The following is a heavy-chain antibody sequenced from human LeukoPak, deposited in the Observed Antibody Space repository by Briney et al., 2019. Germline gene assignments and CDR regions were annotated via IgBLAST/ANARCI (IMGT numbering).Heavy chain of an antibody. CDR3: ARDTHGTPEGWYFDL. Sequence: GASVKVSCKASGGTFSSYAISWVRQAPGQGLEWMGGIIPIFGTANYAQKFQGRVTITMDESTSTAYMELSSLRSEDTAVYYCARDTHGTPEGWYFDLWGRGTLVTVSS. J-gene: IGHJ2*01. V-gene: IGHV1-69*05. CDR1: GGTFSSYA. CDR2: IIPIFGTA. D-gene: IGHD1-14*01.